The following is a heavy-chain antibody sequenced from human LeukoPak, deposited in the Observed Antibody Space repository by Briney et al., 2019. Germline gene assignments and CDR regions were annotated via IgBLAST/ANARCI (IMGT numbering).Heavy chain of an antibody. V-gene: IGHV3-11*01. CDR2: IGSSASGSTV. J-gene: IGHJ4*02. CDR3: ARTLWGYYGDSGYFPYYFDY. D-gene: IGHD3-22*01. Sequence: GGSLRLSCAASGFTFSDYYMSWIRQAPGKGLEWVSYIGSSASGSTVNFAASVKGRFTISRDNAKNSLYLQMNPLRAGETAVYYCARTLWGYYGDSGYFPYYFDYWGQGTLVTVSS. CDR1: GFTFSDYY.